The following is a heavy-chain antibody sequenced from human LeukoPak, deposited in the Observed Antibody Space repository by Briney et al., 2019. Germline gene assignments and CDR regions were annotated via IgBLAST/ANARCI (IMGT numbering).Heavy chain of an antibody. CDR1: GGTFSSYA. CDR3: ASLLWFGEFHFDY. Sequence: SVKVSCKASGGTFSSYAISWVRQAPGQGLQWMGGIIPIFGTANYAQKFQGRVTITADESTSTAYMELSSLRSEDTAVYYCASLLWFGEFHFDYWGQGTLVTVSS. V-gene: IGHV1-69*13. D-gene: IGHD3-10*01. J-gene: IGHJ4*02. CDR2: IIPIFGTA.